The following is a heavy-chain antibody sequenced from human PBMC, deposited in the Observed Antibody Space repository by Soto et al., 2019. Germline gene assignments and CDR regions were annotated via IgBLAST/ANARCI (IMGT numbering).Heavy chain of an antibody. D-gene: IGHD3-9*01. J-gene: IGHJ4*02. Sequence: GGSLRLSCAASGFTFSSYAMSWVCQAPGKGLEWVSAISGSGGSTYYADSVKGRFTISRDNSKNTLYLQMNSLRAEDTAVYYCAKLRETYYDILTGYSGLVAIGYWGQGTLVTVSS. CDR1: GFTFSSYA. CDR3: AKLRETYYDILTGYSGLVAIGY. V-gene: IGHV3-23*01. CDR2: ISGSGGST.